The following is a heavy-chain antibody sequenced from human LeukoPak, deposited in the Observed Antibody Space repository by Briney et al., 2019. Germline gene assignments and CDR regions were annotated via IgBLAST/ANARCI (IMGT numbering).Heavy chain of an antibody. CDR1: GFTFSRYY. CDR2: INGDGSGT. CDR3: TRVFAGDEYSSSGY. D-gene: IGHD6-13*01. V-gene: IGHV3-74*01. Sequence: GGSLRLSCAASGFTFSRYYMHWVRQAPGKGLVWVSRINGDGSGTTYADSVKGRFTVSRDNAKNTLYLQMNSLRVEDTAMYYCTRVFAGDEYSSSGYWGQGTLVTVSS. J-gene: IGHJ4*02.